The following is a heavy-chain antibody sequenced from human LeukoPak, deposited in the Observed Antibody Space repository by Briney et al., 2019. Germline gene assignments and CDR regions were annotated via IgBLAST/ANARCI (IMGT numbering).Heavy chain of an antibody. J-gene: IGHJ4*02. V-gene: IGHV3-15*01. CDR2: IKSKTDGGTT. D-gene: IGHD6-19*01. Sequence: GGSLRLSCAASGFTFSSYAMSWVRQAPGKGLEWVGRIKSKTDGGTTDYAAPVKGRFTISRDDSKNTLYLQMNSLRAEDTAVYYCAKDLAVADYWGQGTLVTVSS. CDR3: AKDLAVADY. CDR1: GFTFSSYA.